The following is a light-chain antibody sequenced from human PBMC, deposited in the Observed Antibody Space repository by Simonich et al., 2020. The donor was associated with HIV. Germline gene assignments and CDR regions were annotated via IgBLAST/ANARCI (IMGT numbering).Light chain of an antibody. CDR1: SGSMASSF. CDR3: QSYDYTNWV. J-gene: IGLJ3*02. Sequence: NFMLTQPHSVSESPGKPVTISCTRSSGSMASSFVQWYQQRPGSSPTTVIYEDYQRPSGVPDRFSGSIDSSSNSASLTISGLKTEDEADYYCQSYDYTNWVFGGGTKQTVL. CDR2: EDY. V-gene: IGLV6-57*01.